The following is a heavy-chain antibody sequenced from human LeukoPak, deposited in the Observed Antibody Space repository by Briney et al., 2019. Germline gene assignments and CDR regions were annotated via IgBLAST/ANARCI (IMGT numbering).Heavy chain of an antibody. J-gene: IGHJ4*02. CDR3: AREGVAEDTAMVTYSFDY. CDR1: GFTFSSYA. CDR2: ISYDGSNK. D-gene: IGHD5-18*01. Sequence: GRSLRLSCAASGFTFSSYAMHWVRQAPGKGLERVAVISYDGSNKSYADSAKGRFTISRDNYKNTLYLQMNSLRAEDTAVYYCAREGVAEDTAMVTYSFDYWGQGTLVTVSS. V-gene: IGHV3-30-3*01.